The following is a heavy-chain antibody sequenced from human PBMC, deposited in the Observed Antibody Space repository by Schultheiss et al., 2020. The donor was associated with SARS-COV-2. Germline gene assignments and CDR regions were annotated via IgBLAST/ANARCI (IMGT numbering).Heavy chain of an antibody. D-gene: IGHD6-13*01. Sequence: SQTLSLTCAVYGGSFSGYYWSWIRQPPGKGLEWIGYIYYSGSTYYNPSLKSLVTISVDTSKNQFSLKLSSVTAADTAVYYCARDDSKPSIAAAFGPYGMDVWGQGTTVTVSS. CDR2: IYYSGST. J-gene: IGHJ6*02. CDR3: ARDDSKPSIAAAFGPYGMDV. CDR1: GGSFSGYY. V-gene: IGHV4-34*09.